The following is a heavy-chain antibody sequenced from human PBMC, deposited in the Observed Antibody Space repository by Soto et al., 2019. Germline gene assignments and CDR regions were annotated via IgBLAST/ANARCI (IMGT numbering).Heavy chain of an antibody. Sequence: SETLSLTCTVSGSSISSGDYYWSWNRQPPGKGLEWIGYIYYSGSTYYNPSLKSRVIISVDTSKNQFSLKLSSVTAADTAVYYCARLRLLWVPAAIRNRPYYYYYGMDVWGQGTTVTVSS. V-gene: IGHV4-30-4*01. CDR1: GSSISSGDYY. CDR2: IYYSGST. CDR3: ARLRLLWVPAAIRNRPYYYYYGMDV. D-gene: IGHD2-2*01. J-gene: IGHJ6*02.